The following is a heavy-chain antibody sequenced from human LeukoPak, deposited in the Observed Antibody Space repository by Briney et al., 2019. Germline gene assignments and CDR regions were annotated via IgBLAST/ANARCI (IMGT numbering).Heavy chain of an antibody. CDR2: INHSGST. V-gene: IGHV4-34*01. D-gene: IGHD3-22*01. J-gene: IGHJ3*02. CDR1: GGSSSGYY. CDR3: ARLLDYYDSSGYYYNAFDI. Sequence: KPSETLSLTCAVYGGSSSGYYWSWIRQPPGKGLEWIGEINHSGSTNYNPSLKSRVTISVDTSKNQFSLKLSSVTAADTAVYYCARLLDYYDSSGYYYNAFDIWGQGTMVTVSS.